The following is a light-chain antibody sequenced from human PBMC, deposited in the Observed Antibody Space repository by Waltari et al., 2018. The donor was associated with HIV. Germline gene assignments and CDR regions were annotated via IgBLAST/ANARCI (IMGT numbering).Light chain of an antibody. CDR2: EVS. V-gene: IGLV2-14*01. CDR3: STYTSSITLVL. J-gene: IGLJ2*01. CDR1: SSDVGGYNY. Sequence: QSALTQPASVSGSPGQSITISCTGTSSDVGGYNYVSWYQQHPGKAPKLMIYEVSNRPSGVYNRVSGSKAGDTASLTISGLQAEDEANYYCSTYTSSITLVLFGGGTKLTVL.